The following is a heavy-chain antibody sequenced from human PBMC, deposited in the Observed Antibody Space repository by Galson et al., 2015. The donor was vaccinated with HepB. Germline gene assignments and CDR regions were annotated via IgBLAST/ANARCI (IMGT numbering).Heavy chain of an antibody. J-gene: IGHJ4*02. D-gene: IGHD4-17*01. V-gene: IGHV3-11*06. CDR1: GFTFRDYY. Sequence: SLRLSCAASGFTFRDYYISWIRQTPGKGLEWLSYISSSSGTYTNYADSVTGRLTISRDNAENSLYLQMSSLRAEDTAVYYCASVAESHYGDHTHFDSWGQGTLVTVSS. CDR2: ISSSSGTYT. CDR3: ASVAESHYGDHTHFDS.